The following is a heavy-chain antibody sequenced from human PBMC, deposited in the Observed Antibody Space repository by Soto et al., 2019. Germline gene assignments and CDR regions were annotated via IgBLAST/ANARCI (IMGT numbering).Heavy chain of an antibody. V-gene: IGHV1-69*13. J-gene: IGHJ3*02. CDR3: ARYKAVAAHDAFDI. D-gene: IGHD6-19*01. Sequence: ASVKVSCKASGGTSSSYAISWVRQAPGQGLEWMGGIIPIFGTANYAQKFQGRVTITADESTSTAYMELSSLRSEDTAVYYCARYKAVAAHDAFDIWGQGTMVTVSS. CDR1: GGTSSSYA. CDR2: IIPIFGTA.